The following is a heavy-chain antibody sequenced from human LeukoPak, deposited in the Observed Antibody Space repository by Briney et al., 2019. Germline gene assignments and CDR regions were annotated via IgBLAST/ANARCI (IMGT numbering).Heavy chain of an antibody. J-gene: IGHJ4*02. D-gene: IGHD5-12*01. Sequence: SETLSLTCTVSGGSISSSSYYWGWIRQPPGKGLEWIGSIYYSGSTYYNPSLKSRVTISVDTSKNQFSLKLSSVTAADTAVYYCASEIYSGYDPPYWGQGTLVTVSS. CDR3: ASEIYSGYDPPY. CDR2: IYYSGST. CDR1: GGSISSSSYY. V-gene: IGHV4-39*01.